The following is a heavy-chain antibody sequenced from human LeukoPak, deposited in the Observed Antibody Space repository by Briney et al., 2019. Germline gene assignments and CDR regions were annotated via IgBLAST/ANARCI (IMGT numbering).Heavy chain of an antibody. CDR2: INPSGGST. J-gene: IGHJ4*02. CDR3: ARGFGGYSYPQYYFDY. CDR1: GYTFTSYY. V-gene: IGHV1-46*01. Sequence: ASVKVSCKASGYTFTSYYMHWVRQAPGQGLEWMGIINPSGGSTSYAQKFQGRVTMTRDMSTSTVYMELSSLRSEDTAVYYCARGFGGYSYPQYYFDYWGQGTLVTVSS. D-gene: IGHD5-18*01.